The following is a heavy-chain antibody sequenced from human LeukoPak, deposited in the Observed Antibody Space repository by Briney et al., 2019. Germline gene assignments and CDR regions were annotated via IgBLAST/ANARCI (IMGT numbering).Heavy chain of an antibody. D-gene: IGHD2-2*01. CDR1: GFTFSSYG. CDR2: IRYDGSNK. CDR3: ATRRGGVPAAMRGDYYYYYMDV. J-gene: IGHJ6*03. Sequence: PGGSLRLSCAASGFTFSSYGMHWVRQAPGKGLEWVAFIRYDGSNKYYADSVKGRFTISRDNSKNTLYLQMNSLRAEDTAVYYCATRRGGVPAAMRGDYYYYYMDVWGKGTTVTVSS. V-gene: IGHV3-30*02.